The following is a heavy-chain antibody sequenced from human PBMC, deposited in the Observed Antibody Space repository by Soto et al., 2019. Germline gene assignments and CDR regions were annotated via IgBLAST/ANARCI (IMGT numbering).Heavy chain of an antibody. D-gene: IGHD6-19*01. V-gene: IGHV3-30-3*01. CDR1: GFTFSSYA. CDR2: ISYDGSNK. Sequence: GGSLRLSCAASGFTFSSYAMHWVRQAPGKGLEWVAVISYDGSNKYYADSVKGRFTISRDNSKNTLYLQMNSLRAEDTAVYYCARDGSSGWYNLHAGVDYWGQGTLVTVSS. J-gene: IGHJ4*01. CDR3: ARDGSSGWYNLHAGVDY.